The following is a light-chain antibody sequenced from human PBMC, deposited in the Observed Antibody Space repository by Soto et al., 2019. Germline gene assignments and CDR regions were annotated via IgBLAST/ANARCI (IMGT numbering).Light chain of an antibody. J-gene: IGKJ1*01. CDR3: QHYNSYSEA. Sequence: EIVMTQSPATLSVSPGGRATLSCRASQSISDTLAWYQQKHGQATRLLIYGASKRATGFPARSSGSGSGTEFTLNISSLQPDDFATYYCQHYNSYSEAFGQGTKVDI. CDR2: GAS. V-gene: IGKV3-15*01. CDR1: QSISDT.